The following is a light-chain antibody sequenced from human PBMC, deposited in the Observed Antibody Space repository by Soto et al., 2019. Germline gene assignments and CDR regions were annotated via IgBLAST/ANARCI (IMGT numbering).Light chain of an antibody. CDR1: QSISHF. CDR2: TAS. CDR3: EQSYSPPHT. V-gene: IGKV1-39*01. Sequence: DIQMTQSPPSLSASVGDKVTITCRPSQSISHFLNWYQQKPGKAPKLLIYTASSLQSGVPSRLSGCGSGTHFTLTVSSLQPEDSATYYCEQSYSPPHTSGQGTKLEIK. J-gene: IGKJ2*01.